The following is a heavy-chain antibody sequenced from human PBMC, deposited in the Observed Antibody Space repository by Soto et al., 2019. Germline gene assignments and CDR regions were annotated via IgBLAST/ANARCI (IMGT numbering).Heavy chain of an antibody. CDR1: GYTFTSCD. Sequence: QVQLVQSGAEVKKPGASVKVACKACGYTFTSCDINWVRQASGQGLEWMGWMNPNSGNTAYAQKFLGRVTMTRNTSISTAYMELSSLRSEDTAEYYCARERTRGFDPWGQGTLVTFSS. CDR3: ARERTRGFDP. J-gene: IGHJ5*02. V-gene: IGHV1-8*01. CDR2: MNPNSGNT.